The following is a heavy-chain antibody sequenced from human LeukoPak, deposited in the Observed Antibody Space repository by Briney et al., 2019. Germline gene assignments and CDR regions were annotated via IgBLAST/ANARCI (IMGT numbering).Heavy chain of an antibody. D-gene: IGHD3-16*01. J-gene: IGHJ4*02. CDR1: KFTFSTCW. CDR3: ARGTYYYEF. CDR2: MNQLGNEK. V-gene: IGHV3-7*04. Sequence: GGSLRLSCAASKFTFSTCWMSWVRQAPGKGPEWVAYMNQLGNEKNYLDSVKGRFTISRDNAKNSLYLQMTSLRVEDTAVYYCARGTYYYEFWGQGTLVTVSS.